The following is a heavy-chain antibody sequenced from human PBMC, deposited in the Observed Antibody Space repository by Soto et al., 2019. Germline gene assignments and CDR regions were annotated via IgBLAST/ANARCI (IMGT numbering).Heavy chain of an antibody. CDR3: ARDAEHAPAFDI. Sequence: SETLSLTCTVSGGSISSGGYYWSWIRQHPGKGLEWIGYIYYSGSTYYNPSLKSRVTISVDTSKNQFSLKLSSGTAADTAVYYCARDAEHAPAFDIWGQGTMVTVS. CDR2: IYYSGST. J-gene: IGHJ3*02. CDR1: GGSISSGGYY. V-gene: IGHV4-31*03.